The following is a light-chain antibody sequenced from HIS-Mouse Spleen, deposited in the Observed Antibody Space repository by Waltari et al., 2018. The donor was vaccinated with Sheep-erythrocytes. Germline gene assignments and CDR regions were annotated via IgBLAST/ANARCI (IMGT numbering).Light chain of an antibody. Sequence: EIVMTQSPATLAVSPGERATLSCRASQSVSSNLAWDQQKPGQAPRLLIYGASTRATGIPARFRGSGSETEFTLTISSLQPEDFATYYCQQANSFPITFGQGTRLEIK. CDR2: GAS. CDR1: QSVSSN. CDR3: QQANSFPIT. J-gene: IGKJ5*01. V-gene: IGKV3-15*01.